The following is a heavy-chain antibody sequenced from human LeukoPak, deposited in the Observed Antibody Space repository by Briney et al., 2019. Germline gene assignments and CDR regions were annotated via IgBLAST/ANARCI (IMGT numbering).Heavy chain of an antibody. CDR1: GGTFSSYA. J-gene: IGHJ6*02. CDR3: AREAMYSSSPFSDYYYYYGMDV. V-gene: IGHV1-69*01. Sequence: ASVKVSCKASGGTFSSYAISWVRQAPGQGLEWMGGIIPIFGTANYAQKFQGRGTITADESTSTAYMELSSLRSEDTAVYYCAREAMYSSSPFSDYYYYYGMDVWGQGTTVTVSS. D-gene: IGHD6-13*01. CDR2: IIPIFGTA.